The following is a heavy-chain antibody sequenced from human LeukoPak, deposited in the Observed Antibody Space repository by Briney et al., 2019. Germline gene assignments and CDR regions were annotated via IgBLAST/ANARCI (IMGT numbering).Heavy chain of an antibody. CDR3: ARSSSSSWDNAFDI. V-gene: IGHV3-21*01. J-gene: IGHJ3*02. Sequence: RSGGSLRLSCAASGFTFSSYSMNWVRQAPGKGLEWVSSISSSSSYIYYADSVKGRFTTSRDNAKNSLYLQMNSLRAEDTAVYYCARSSSSSWDNAFDIWGKGTMVTVSS. CDR2: ISSSSSYI. D-gene: IGHD6-13*01. CDR1: GFTFSSYS.